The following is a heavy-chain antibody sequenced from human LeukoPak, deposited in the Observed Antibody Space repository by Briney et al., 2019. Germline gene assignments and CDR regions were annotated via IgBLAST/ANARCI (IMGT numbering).Heavy chain of an antibody. D-gene: IGHD1-26*01. CDR3: TTDWESIF. J-gene: IGHJ4*02. Sequence: GGSLRLSCVVYGFTFSDSYMNWVRQAPGKGLEWVGRNKSKDDDETTDYAAPVKGRFTVSRDDSKNTHYLQMNSLKTEDTAVYYCTTDWESIFWGQGTLVTVSS. CDR1: GFTFSDSY. V-gene: IGHV3-15*01. CDR2: NKSKDDDETT.